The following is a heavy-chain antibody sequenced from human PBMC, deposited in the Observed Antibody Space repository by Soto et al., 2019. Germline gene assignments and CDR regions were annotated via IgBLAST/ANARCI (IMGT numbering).Heavy chain of an antibody. CDR3: LHHVYGSGCVDC. V-gene: IGHV2-5*02. CDR1: GFSLSTSSVG. Sequence: SGPTLVNPTQTLTLTCTFSGFSLSTSSVGVGWVRQPPGKALEWIALSYCGDGKLYSLSLKRRLTITKDTSKNPVVLTMTTVDPVDTATYYCLHHVYGSGCVDCWGQGTLVTV. CDR2: SYCGDGK. D-gene: IGHD6-19*01. J-gene: IGHJ4*02.